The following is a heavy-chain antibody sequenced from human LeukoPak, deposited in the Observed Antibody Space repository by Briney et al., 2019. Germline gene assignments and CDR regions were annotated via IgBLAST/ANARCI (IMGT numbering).Heavy chain of an antibody. J-gene: IGHJ3*02. CDR2: ISAYNGNT. CDR3: ARDRWILQEDAFDI. D-gene: IGHD5-18*01. Sequence: GASVKVSCKASGYTFTSYGISWVRQAPGQGLEWMGWISAYNGNTNYAQKLQGRVTMTTDTSTSTAYMELRSLRSDDTAVYYCARDRWILQEDAFDIWGQGTMVTVSS. V-gene: IGHV1-18*01. CDR1: GYTFTSYG.